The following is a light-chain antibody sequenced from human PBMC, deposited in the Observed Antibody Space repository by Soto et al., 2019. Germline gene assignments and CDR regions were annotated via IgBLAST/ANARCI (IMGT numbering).Light chain of an antibody. CDR1: QSLLNSNGNNY. CDR3: MQALQTPIT. V-gene: IGKV2-28*01. J-gene: IGKJ4*01. Sequence: DIVMTQSPLSLPVTPGEPASISCRSSQSLLNSNGNNYLDWYLQKPGQSPQLLIYLGSNRASGVPDRFSGSGSGTDFTLKISRVEAEDVGVYYCMQALQTPITFGGGTRVEIK. CDR2: LGS.